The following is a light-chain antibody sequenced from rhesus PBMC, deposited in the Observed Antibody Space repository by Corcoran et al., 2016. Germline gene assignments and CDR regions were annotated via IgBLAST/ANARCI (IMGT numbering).Light chain of an antibody. J-gene: IGKJ1*01. CDR2: AAS. Sequence: DIQMTQSPSSLSASVGDRVTITCRASQGISHYLSWYQQKPGKAPKRLIYAASSLESGVPSRFSGSGSGTEFTLTIISLQPEDFAAYYCLQYTSQPPWTFVQGTKVEIK. CDR3: LQYTSQPPWT. CDR1: QGISHY. V-gene: IGKV1-36*01.